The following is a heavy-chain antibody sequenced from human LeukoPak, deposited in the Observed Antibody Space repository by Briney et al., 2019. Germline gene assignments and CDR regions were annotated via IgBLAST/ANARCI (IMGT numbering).Heavy chain of an antibody. CDR2: IIPIFGTA. D-gene: IGHD2-2*01. J-gene: IGHJ1*01. Sequence: SVKVSCKASGCTFSSYAISWVRQAPGQGLEWMGGIIPIFGTANYAQKFQGRVTITADESASTAYMELSSLRSEDTAVYYCARGESVVVPAAPTEYFQHWGQGTLVTVSS. V-gene: IGHV1-69*13. CDR1: GCTFSSYA. CDR3: ARGESVVVPAAPTEYFQH.